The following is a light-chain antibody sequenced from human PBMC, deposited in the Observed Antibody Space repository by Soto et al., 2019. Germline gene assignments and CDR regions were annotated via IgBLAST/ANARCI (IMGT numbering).Light chain of an antibody. V-gene: IGKV3-11*01. J-gene: IGKJ5*01. CDR1: QSIXSH. Sequence: MELTQFPSSLSLSPGESATLSWRASQSIXSHFDWYETKPGQAPRVLXAYVSTMASGIPARFSGSGSGTEFTLTITSLEPEDVALYSCQQRSGGPITFGQGTRLEIK. CDR3: QQRSGGPIT. CDR2: YVS.